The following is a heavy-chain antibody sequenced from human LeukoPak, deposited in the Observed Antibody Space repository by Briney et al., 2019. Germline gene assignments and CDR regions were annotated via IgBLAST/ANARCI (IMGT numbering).Heavy chain of an antibody. J-gene: IGHJ4*02. CDR1: GESFTTFY. V-gene: IGHV4-34*01. CDR2: INHTGST. D-gene: IGHD2-15*01. Sequence: SETLSLTCAVYGESFTTFYWGWIRQTPGKGLEWIGEINHTGSTNYNPSLKSRVTISVDTSKNQFSLKLSSVTAADTAVYYCARGPTPGYCSGGSCPTYFDYWGQGTLVTVSS. CDR3: ARGPTPGYCSGGSCPTYFDY.